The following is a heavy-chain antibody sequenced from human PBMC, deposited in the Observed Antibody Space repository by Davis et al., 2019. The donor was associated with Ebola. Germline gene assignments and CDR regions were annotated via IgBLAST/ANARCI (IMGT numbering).Heavy chain of an antibody. CDR3: ARGITSFGVVRLDYYYGMDV. D-gene: IGHD3-3*01. CDR1: GGSIRSSSYY. CDR2: IYYSGST. Sequence: SETLSFTCTISGGSIRSSSYYWGWIRQPPGKGLEWIGSIYYSGSTYYNPSLKSRVTISVDTSKNQFSLKVNSVTAADTAVYFCARGITSFGVVRLDYYYGMDVWGKGTTVTVSS. V-gene: IGHV4-39*01. J-gene: IGHJ6*04.